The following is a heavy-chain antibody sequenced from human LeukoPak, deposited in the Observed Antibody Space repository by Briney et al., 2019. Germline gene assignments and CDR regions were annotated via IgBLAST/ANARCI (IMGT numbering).Heavy chain of an antibody. CDR2: INSDGSST. J-gene: IGHJ4*02. CDR1: EFTFSTYW. D-gene: IGHD4-23*01. CDR3: ASGYSSDYGGNVY. Sequence: GGSLRLSCAASEFTFSTYWMHWVRQAPGKGLVWVSRINSDGSSTNYADSVKGRFTISRDNAKNTLCLQMNSLSIEDTAVYYCASGYSSDYGGNVYWGRGTLVTVSS. V-gene: IGHV3-74*01.